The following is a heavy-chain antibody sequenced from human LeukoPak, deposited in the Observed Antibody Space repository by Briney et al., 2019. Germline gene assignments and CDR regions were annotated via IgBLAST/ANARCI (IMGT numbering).Heavy chain of an antibody. CDR1: GGSISSSNW. CDR2: INQEGSER. V-gene: IGHV3-7*01. D-gene: IGHD3-16*02. Sequence: PSGTLSLTCAVSGGSISSSNWWSWVRQAPGKGLEWVGNINQEGSERNHGDSVNGRFTISRDNAENSLYLQMNSLRAEDTAVYYCARIIGAFGTYRYDSWGQGTLVSVSS. CDR3: ARIIGAFGTYRYDS. J-gene: IGHJ4*02.